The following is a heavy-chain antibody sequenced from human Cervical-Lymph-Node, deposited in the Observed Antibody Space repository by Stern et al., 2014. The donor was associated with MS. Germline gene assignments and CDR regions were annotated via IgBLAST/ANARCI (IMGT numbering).Heavy chain of an antibody. CDR3: ARAVGISCWSGYSPGIADY. D-gene: IGHD3-3*01. CDR2: VYYSVST. Sequence: VQLVESVPGLVKPSQTLSLTCTVSGGPISSAPYYWGWIRQRPGSGLVWFVGVYYSVSTYYTTSLKSRGTISIDTSNDHVFLRMSSVTAGDTAVYYCARAVGISCWSGYSPGIADYWGQGTLVTVSS. V-gene: IGHV4-31*03. J-gene: IGHJ4*02. CDR1: GGPISSAPYY.